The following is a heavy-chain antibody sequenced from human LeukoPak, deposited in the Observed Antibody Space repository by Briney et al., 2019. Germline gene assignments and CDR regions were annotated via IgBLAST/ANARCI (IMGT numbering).Heavy chain of an antibody. D-gene: IGHD3-10*01. CDR1: GASVSSGGYY. V-gene: IGHV4-61*08. CDR2: IYYSVST. CDR3: ARRGGSGRSFDY. Sequence: PSETLSLTCTVSGASVSSGGYYWSWLRQPPGKGLEWIGYIYYSVSTNYNPSLKSRVTISVDTSKNQFSLKVSSVTAADTAVYYCARRGGSGRSFDYWGQGTLVTVSS. J-gene: IGHJ4*02.